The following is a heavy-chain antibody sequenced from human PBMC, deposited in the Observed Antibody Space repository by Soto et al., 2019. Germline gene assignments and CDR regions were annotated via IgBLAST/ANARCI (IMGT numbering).Heavy chain of an antibody. J-gene: IGHJ4*02. Sequence: PSETLSLTCTVSGGSISSGDYYWSWIRQHPGTGLEWIGYIYYTGSTYYNPSLKSRVTTSLDTSKNQFPLKLSSVTAADTAVYYCARTYYYDSSFDFWGQGALVTSPQ. CDR1: GGSISSGDYY. CDR2: IYYTGST. V-gene: IGHV4-31*03. D-gene: IGHD3-22*01. CDR3: ARTYYYDSSFDF.